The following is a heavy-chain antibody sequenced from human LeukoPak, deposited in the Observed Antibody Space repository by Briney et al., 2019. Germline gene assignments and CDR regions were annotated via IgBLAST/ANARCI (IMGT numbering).Heavy chain of an antibody. CDR3: ARGGRGSAAVVAPRSFDI. J-gene: IGHJ3*02. Sequence: PGGSLRLSCAASGFTVSSIHMVWVRQAPGKGLEWVSVTYTGGNSYYADSVKGRFIISRDISKNTLHLQMNSLRAEDSALYYCARGGRGSAAVVAPRSFDIWGQGTMVTVSS. V-gene: IGHV3-53*01. CDR1: GFTVSSIH. D-gene: IGHD3-22*01. CDR2: TYTGGNS.